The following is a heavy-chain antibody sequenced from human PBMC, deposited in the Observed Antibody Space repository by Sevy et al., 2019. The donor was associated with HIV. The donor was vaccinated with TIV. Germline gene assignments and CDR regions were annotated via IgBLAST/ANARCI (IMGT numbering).Heavy chain of an antibody. J-gene: IGHJ4*02. D-gene: IGHD6-13*01. CDR1: GFTFSDYY. CDR2: ISSGSSYT. V-gene: IGHV3-11*06. Sequence: GGSLRLSCAASGFTFSDYYMSWIRQAPGKGLEWVSYISSGSSYTNYADSVKCRFTISRDNARNSLYLQMNSLRAEDTAVYYCAKDSRVYSSSHFDYWGQGIRVTVSS. CDR3: AKDSRVYSSSHFDY.